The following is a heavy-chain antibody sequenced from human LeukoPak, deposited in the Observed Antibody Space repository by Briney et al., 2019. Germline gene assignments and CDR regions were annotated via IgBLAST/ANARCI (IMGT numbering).Heavy chain of an antibody. Sequence: GGSLRLSCAASGFTFSSYAMNWVRQAPGKGLEWVAVISYDGSNKYYADSVKGRFTISRDNSKNTLYLQMNSLRAEDTAVYYCAKDPQAAAVAGPDYWGQGTLVTVSS. D-gene: IGHD6-19*01. CDR1: GFTFSSYA. CDR2: ISYDGSNK. V-gene: IGHV3-30*18. CDR3: AKDPQAAAVAGPDY. J-gene: IGHJ4*02.